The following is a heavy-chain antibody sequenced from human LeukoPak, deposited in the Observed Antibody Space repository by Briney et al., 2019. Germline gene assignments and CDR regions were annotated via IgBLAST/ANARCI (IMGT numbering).Heavy chain of an antibody. CDR1: GFSFSNHW. CDR3: ARDAMNYYGSGSYYKGGFYFDN. D-gene: IGHD3-10*01. Sequence: PGGSLRLSCAASGFSFSNHWMHWVRQVPGEGLVWVSRITSDGYTTNYADSVKGRFTISRDNSKNTLYLQMNSLRAEDTAVYYCARDAMNYYGSGSYYKGGFYFDNWGQGALVTVSS. CDR2: ITSDGYTT. V-gene: IGHV3-74*01. J-gene: IGHJ4*02.